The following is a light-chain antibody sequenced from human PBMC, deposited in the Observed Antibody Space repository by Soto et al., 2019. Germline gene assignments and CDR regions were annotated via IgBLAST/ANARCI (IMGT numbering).Light chain of an antibody. Sequence: EIVLTQSPGTLSLSPGERATLYCRASQSVGSNYLAWYQQKPGQAPRLLIYGASSRATGIPDRFSGSGSGTDFTLTISRLEPEDFAVYYCQHYGTSLYTFGQGTKLEIK. CDR1: QSVGSNY. V-gene: IGKV3-20*01. CDR2: GAS. CDR3: QHYGTSLYT. J-gene: IGKJ2*01.